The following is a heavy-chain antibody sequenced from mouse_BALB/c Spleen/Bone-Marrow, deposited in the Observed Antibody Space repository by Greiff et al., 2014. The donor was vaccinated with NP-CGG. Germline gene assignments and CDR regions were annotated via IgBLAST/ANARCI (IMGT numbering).Heavy chain of an antibody. D-gene: IGHD2-1*01. J-gene: IGHJ4*01. V-gene: IGHV1-37*01. CDR1: GYSFTGYF. CDR3: GSRGNYDEGRY. Sequence: DVKLVESGPKLVKPGASVKISCKASGYSFTGYFMNWVKQSHGKSLEWIGRINPYNGDTFYNQKFKGKATLTVDKSSSTAHMELLSLTSEDSAVYYCGSRGNYDEGRYWGQGTSVTVSS. CDR2: INPYNGDT.